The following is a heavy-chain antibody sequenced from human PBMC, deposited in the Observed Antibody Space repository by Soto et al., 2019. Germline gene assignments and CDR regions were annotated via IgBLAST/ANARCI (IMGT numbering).Heavy chain of an antibody. CDR3: ARDLWGYCGTDCYPLDV. CDR2: LYNTGST. D-gene: IGHD2-21*02. V-gene: IGHV4-59*01. J-gene: IGHJ6*02. CDR1: GGSISRYS. Sequence: QVRLQESGPGLVKPSETLSLTCTVSGGSISRYSWSWIRQPPGKGLEWIGYLYNTGSTIYNPSLKSRVTISVDTSKNQFSLKLNSLTAEDTAVYYCARDLWGYCGTDCYPLDVWGQGTTVTVSS.